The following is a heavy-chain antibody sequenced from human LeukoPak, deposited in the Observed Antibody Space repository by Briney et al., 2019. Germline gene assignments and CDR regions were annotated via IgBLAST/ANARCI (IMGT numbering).Heavy chain of an antibody. CDR2: IYYSGST. CDR1: GGSISSYY. J-gene: IGHJ3*02. D-gene: IGHD2/OR15-2a*01. CDR3: ARGSFSNDAFGI. V-gene: IGHV4-59*01. Sequence: PSETLSLTCTASGGSISSYYWSWIRQPPGKGLEWIGYIYYSGSTNYNPSLKSRVTISVDTSKNQFSLKLSSVTAADTAVYYCARGSFSNDAFGIWGQGTMVTVSS.